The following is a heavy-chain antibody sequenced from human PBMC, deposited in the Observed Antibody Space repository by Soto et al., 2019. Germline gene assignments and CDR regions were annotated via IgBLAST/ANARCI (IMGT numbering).Heavy chain of an antibody. CDR1: GFTFSSYS. J-gene: IGHJ6*02. Sequence: GGSLRLSCAASGFTFSSYSMNWVRQAPGKGLEWVSYISSSSSTIYYADSVKGRFTISRDNAKNSLYLQMNSLRDEDTAVYYCAREMYSSSWYSHYYYYGMDVWGQGTTVTVSS. D-gene: IGHD6-13*01. CDR2: ISSSSSTI. V-gene: IGHV3-48*02. CDR3: AREMYSSSWYSHYYYYGMDV.